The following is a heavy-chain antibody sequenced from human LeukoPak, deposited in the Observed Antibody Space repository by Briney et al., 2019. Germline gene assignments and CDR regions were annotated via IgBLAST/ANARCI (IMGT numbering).Heavy chain of an antibody. J-gene: IGHJ6*02. CDR2: LSGSGGST. CDR1: GFTFSSYA. Sequence: PGGSLRLSCAASGFTFSSYAMSWFRQAPGKGLEWVSALSGSGGSTYYADSVKGRFTISRDNSKTTLYLQMNSLRAEDTAVYYCAKSWGYSYGSSYGMDVWGQGTTVTVSS. V-gene: IGHV3-23*01. CDR3: AKSWGYSYGSSYGMDV. D-gene: IGHD5-18*01.